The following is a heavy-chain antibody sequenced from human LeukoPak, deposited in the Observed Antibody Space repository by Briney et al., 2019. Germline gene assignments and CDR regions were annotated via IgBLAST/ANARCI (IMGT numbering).Heavy chain of an antibody. CDR1: GGSISGYY. Sequence: SETLSLTCAVSGGSISGYYWSWIRQPPGKGLEWIGYFHYSGSTNYSPSLKSRVTISIDTSKNRFSLKVSSVTAADTAVYYCARGSSWSYYFDYWGQGTLVTVSS. V-gene: IGHV4-59*01. CDR3: ARGSSWSYYFDY. D-gene: IGHD6-13*01. CDR2: FHYSGST. J-gene: IGHJ4*02.